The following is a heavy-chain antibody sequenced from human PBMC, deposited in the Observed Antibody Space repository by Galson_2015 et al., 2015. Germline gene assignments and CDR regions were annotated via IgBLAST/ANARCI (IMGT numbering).Heavy chain of an antibody. Sequence: SLRLSCAASGFTFSSYAMSWVRQAPGKGLEWVSTISGSGGGTYYADSVKGRFTISRDNSKNSLYLQMNSLRAEDTAVYCCAKGRGATIFGVVSRAQPPLPRLYMDVWGKGTPVTVSS. CDR3: AKGRGATIFGVVSRAQPPLPRLYMDV. CDR2: ISGSGGGT. J-gene: IGHJ6*03. V-gene: IGHV3-23*01. CDR1: GFTFSSYA. D-gene: IGHD3-3*01.